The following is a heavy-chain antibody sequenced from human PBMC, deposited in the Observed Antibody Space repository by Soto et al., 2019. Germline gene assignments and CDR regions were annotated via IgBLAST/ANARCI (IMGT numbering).Heavy chain of an antibody. CDR2: INPNSGGT. CDR1: GYTFTGYY. V-gene: IGHV1-2*04. J-gene: IGHJ4*02. D-gene: IGHD4-17*01. Sequence: ASVKVSCKASGYTFTGYYMHWVRQAPGQGLEWMGWINPNSGGTNYAQKFQGWVTMTRDTSISTAYMELSRLRSDDSAVYCCARDRYGDYYFYYCGQGTLVTVSS. CDR3: ARDRYGDYYFYY.